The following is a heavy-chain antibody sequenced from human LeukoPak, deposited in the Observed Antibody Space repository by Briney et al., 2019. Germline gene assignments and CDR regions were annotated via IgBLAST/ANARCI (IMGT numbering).Heavy chain of an antibody. CDR1: GFTFSSYW. Sequence: GGSLRPSCAASGFTFSSYWMTWVRRAPGKGLEWVSYISSSGSTIYYADSVKGRFTISRDNAKNSLYLQIKSLRDEDTAVYYCAGRTGLYFYGMDVWGQGTTVTVSS. V-gene: IGHV3-48*02. J-gene: IGHJ6*02. CDR2: ISSSGSTI. D-gene: IGHD3-9*01. CDR3: AGRTGLYFYGMDV.